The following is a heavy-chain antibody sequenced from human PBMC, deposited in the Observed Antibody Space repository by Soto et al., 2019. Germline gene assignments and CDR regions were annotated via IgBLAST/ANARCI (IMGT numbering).Heavy chain of an antibody. D-gene: IGHD3-3*01. V-gene: IGHV1-69*06. CDR2: IVPLSGTP. J-gene: IGHJ4*02. CDR3: ARDRRQMSRGGFFDY. CDR1: GGNSNSYS. Sequence: QVRLVQSGAEVKKPGSSVKLSCKVSGGNSNSYSIAWVRQAPGQGLQWLGTIVPLSGTPNHAHKFQGRVTITADTSTNTAYLALCSLRYEDTAIYYCARDRRQMSRGGFFDYWGQGSLVTISS.